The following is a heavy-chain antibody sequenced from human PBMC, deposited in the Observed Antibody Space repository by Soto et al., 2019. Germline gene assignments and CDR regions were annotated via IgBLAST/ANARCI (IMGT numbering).Heavy chain of an antibody. V-gene: IGHV4-4*02. CDR1: GGSISSSNW. CDR2: IYHSGST. J-gene: IGHJ5*02. D-gene: IGHD6-13*01. CDR3: ARGPLHRIASACPRRGWFDP. Sequence: QVQLQESGPGLVKPSGTLSLTCAVSGGSISSSNWWSWVRQPPGKGLEWIGEIYHSGSTNYNPSLKSRVTISVDKSKNQSSLKLSSVTAADMAVYYCARGPLHRIASACPRRGWFDPWVQGTLVTVSS.